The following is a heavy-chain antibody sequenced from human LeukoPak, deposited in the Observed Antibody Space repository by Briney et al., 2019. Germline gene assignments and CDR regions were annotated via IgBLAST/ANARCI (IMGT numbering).Heavy chain of an antibody. J-gene: IGHJ4*02. Sequence: GASVPVSFQASAYTFTVYHIHWVRLAPGQGLEWMAWINPNNGDTNYAQKFQGRVTLNRDTSSSTVYMDVSDLRFDDTAVSYCALIPGGSWAFDFWGQGTLVSVSS. CDR2: INPNNGDT. CDR1: AYTFTVYH. V-gene: IGHV1-2*02. D-gene: IGHD2-15*01. CDR3: ALIPGGSWAFDF.